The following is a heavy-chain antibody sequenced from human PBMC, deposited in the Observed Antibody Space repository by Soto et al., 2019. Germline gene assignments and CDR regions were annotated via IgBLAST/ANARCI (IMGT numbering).Heavy chain of an antibody. V-gene: IGHV3-23*01. CDR1: GFTFSSYA. CDR3: AKGLAAMAVAGTGPFDF. J-gene: IGHJ4*02. Sequence: QPGGSLRLSCAASGFTFSSYAMSWVRQAPGKGLEWVSGISGSGGNTYYADSVKGRFTISRDNSKNTLYLQLNRLRAEDTAVYYCAKGLAAMAVAGTGPFDFWGQGNLVTV. D-gene: IGHD6-19*01. CDR2: ISGSGGNT.